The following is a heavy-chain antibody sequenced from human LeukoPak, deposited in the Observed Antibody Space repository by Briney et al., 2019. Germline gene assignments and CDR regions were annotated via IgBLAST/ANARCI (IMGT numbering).Heavy chain of an antibody. J-gene: IGHJ1*01. CDR1: GFTFSSYG. Sequence: PGGSLRLSCAASGFTFSSYGMHWVRQAPGKGLEWVAVISYDGSNKYYADSVKGRFTISRDNSKNTLYLQMNSLRAEDTAVYYCARDLTNTGVSMIVVVTPLQHWGQGTLVTVSS. CDR3: ARDLTNTGVSMIVVVTPLQH. V-gene: IGHV3-30*19. D-gene: IGHD3-22*01. CDR2: ISYDGSNK.